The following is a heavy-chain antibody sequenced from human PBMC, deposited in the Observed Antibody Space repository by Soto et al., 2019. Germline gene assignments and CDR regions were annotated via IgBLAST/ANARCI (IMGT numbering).Heavy chain of an antibody. CDR3: ARGSGGRSLFYYYGMDV. CDR1: GFTFSSYG. CDR2: IWYDGSNK. J-gene: IGHJ6*02. Sequence: VQLVESGGGVVQPGRSLRLSCAASGFTFSSYGMHWVRQAPGKGLEWVAVIWYDGSNKYYADSVKGRFTISRDNSKNTLYLQMNSLRAEDTAVYYCARGSGGRSLFYYYGMDVWGQGTTVTVSS. V-gene: IGHV3-33*01. D-gene: IGHD2-15*01.